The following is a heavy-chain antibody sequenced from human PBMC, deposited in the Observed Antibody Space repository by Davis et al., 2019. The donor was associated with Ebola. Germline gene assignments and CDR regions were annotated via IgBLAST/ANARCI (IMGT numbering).Heavy chain of an antibody. CDR1: GYTFTSYD. J-gene: IGHJ6*02. V-gene: IGHV1-8*01. D-gene: IGHD4-17*01. Sequence: AASVKVSCKASGYTFTSYDINWVRQATGQGLEWMGWMNPNSGNTGYAQKFQGRVTMTRNTSISTAYMELSSLRSEDTAVYYCARAYGDYYYYYGMDVWGQGTTVTVSS. CDR3: ARAYGDYYYYYGMDV. CDR2: MNPNSGNT.